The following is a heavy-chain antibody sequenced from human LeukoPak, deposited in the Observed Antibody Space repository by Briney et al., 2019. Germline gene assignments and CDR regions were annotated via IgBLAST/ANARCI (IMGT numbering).Heavy chain of an antibody. Sequence: SETLSLTCTVSGGSISSGSYYWSWIRQPAGKGLEWIGRIYASGSTNYNPSLKSRVTISLDTSKNQFSLKLSSVTAADTAVYYCARVWDVDIVVTWGQGTLVTVSS. J-gene: IGHJ5*02. V-gene: IGHV4-61*02. CDR2: IYASGST. CDR3: ARVWDVDIVVT. CDR1: GGSISSGSYY. D-gene: IGHD5-12*01.